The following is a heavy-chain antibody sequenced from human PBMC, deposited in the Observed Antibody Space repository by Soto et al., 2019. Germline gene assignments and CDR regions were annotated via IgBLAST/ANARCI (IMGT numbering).Heavy chain of an antibody. CDR2: IKQDGSEK. D-gene: IGHD6-6*01. CDR3: ASEVVSHAFDI. Sequence: HPGGSLRLSCAASGFTFSSYWMSWVRQAPGKGLEWVANIKQDGSEKYYVDSVKGRFTISRDNAKNSLYLQMNSLRAEDTAIYYCASEVVSHAFDIWGQGTMVTVSS. V-gene: IGHV3-7*05. CDR1: GFTFSSYW. J-gene: IGHJ3*02.